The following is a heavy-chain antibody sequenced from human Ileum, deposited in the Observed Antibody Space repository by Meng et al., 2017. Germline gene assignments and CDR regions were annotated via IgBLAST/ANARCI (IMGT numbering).Heavy chain of an antibody. J-gene: IGHJ4*02. CDR3: AKDIHWGASDY. V-gene: IGHV3-74*03. CDR1: GFGFRSYW. CDR2: INPDGSNT. D-gene: IGHD7-27*01. Sequence: GQLVETGGCLVQPGGSLRLSCAASGFGFRSYWMHWFRQVPGKGLVWVSRINPDGSNTKYADFVKGRFTISRDNAKNTLYLQLNSLGAEDTAIYYCAKDIHWGASDYWGQGTLVTVSS.